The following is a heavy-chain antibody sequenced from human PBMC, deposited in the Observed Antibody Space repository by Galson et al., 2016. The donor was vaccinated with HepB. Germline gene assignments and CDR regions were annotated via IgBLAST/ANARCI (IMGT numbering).Heavy chain of an antibody. CDR3: SKEVHAFDI. V-gene: IGHV3-7*01. CDR2: IKQDGSDK. CDR1: GFSFSIYW. J-gene: IGHJ3*02. Sequence: SLRLSCAASGFSFSIYWMSWVRQAPGKGLEWVANIKQDGSDKYYVDSVKGRFTISRDNARNSLYLQMNSLRAEDTAVYYCSKEVHAFDIWGQGTMVTVSS.